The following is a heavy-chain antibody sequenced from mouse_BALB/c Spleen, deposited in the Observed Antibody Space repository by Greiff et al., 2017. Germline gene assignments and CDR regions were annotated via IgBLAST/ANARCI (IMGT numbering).Heavy chain of an antibody. CDR2: ISSGSSTI. V-gene: IGHV5-17*02. CDR3: ARSYRDDGGVFDY. CDR1: GFTFSSFG. Sequence: EVKLMESGGGLVQPGGSRKLSCAASGFTFSSFGMHWVRQAPEKGLEWVAYISSGSSTIYYADTVKGRFTISRDNPKNTLFLQMISLMSEDTAMYYCARSYRDDGGVFDYWGQGTTLTVSS. J-gene: IGHJ2*01. D-gene: IGHD2-14*01.